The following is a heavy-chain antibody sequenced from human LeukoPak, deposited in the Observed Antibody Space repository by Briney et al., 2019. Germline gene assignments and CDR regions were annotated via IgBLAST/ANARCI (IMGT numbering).Heavy chain of an antibody. D-gene: IGHD2-2*01. CDR3: ARPTYCSSTGCPFDY. CDR1: DFRVTSYY. CDR2: IYSGGDR. V-gene: IGHV3-53*01. Sequence: GGSLRLSCAPSDFRVTSYYMGWVRQAPGKGLDWVSLIYSGGDRYYADSVKGRFTISRDTSKNTLDLQMNSLRPEDTAVYYCARPTYCSSTGCPFDYWGQGTLVTVSS. J-gene: IGHJ4*02.